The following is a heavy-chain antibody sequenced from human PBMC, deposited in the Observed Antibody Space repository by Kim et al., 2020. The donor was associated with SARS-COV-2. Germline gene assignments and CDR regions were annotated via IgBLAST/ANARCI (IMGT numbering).Heavy chain of an antibody. CDR3: ARDTPTMATIY. CDR2: IYSDGST. V-gene: IGHV3-66*01. D-gene: IGHD5-18*01. CDR1: GFTVSNNY. Sequence: GGSLRHSCAASGFTVSNNYLSWVRQAPGKGLEWVSVIYSDGSTYYADSVKGRFTISRDNSKNTLYLQVNSLRAEDTAVYYCARDTPTMATIYWGQGTLVT. J-gene: IGHJ4*02.